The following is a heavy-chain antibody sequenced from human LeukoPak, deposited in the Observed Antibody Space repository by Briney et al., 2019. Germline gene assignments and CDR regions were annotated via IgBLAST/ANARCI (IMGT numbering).Heavy chain of an antibody. CDR3: ARDSGYDSRGFYYGGFDP. Sequence: SETLSLTCTVSGGSISSGGYYWSWIRQHPGKGLEWIGYIYYSGSTYYNPSLKSRVSISIDTSKNQLSLKLSSVTAADTAFYYCARDSGYDSRGFYYGGFDPWGQGTLVTVSS. V-gene: IGHV4-31*03. J-gene: IGHJ5*02. CDR1: GGSISSGGYY. D-gene: IGHD3-22*01. CDR2: IYYSGST.